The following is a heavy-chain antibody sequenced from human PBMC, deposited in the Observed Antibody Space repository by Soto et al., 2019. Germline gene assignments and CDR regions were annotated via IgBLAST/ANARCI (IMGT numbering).Heavy chain of an antibody. V-gene: IGHV4-4*07. D-gene: IGHD3-10*01. CDR3: ARGATXITMVRGVSFCYYGMDV. Sequence: PSETLSLTCTVSGGSISSYYWSWIRQPAGKGLEWIGRIYTSGSTNYNPSLKSRVTMSVDTSKNQFSLKLSSVTAADTAVYYCARGATXITMVRGVSFCYYGMDVWGQGTTVTVSS. CDR1: GGSISSYY. CDR2: IYTSGST. J-gene: IGHJ6*02.